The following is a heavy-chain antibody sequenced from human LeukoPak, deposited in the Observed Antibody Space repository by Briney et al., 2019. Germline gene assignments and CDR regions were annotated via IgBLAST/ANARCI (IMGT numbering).Heavy chain of an antibody. CDR3: ARDSPAVYCSSASCYKYFFDY. V-gene: IGHV3-30-3*01. Sequence: GRSLRLSCAASGFTFSSYVMHWVRQAPGKGLEWVAGISYDGSNKYYADSVKVRFTMSSDNSKNTVYLKMNSLRPEDTAVYYCARDSPAVYCSSASCYKYFFDYWGQGTLVTVSS. J-gene: IGHJ4*02. CDR1: GFTFSSYV. CDR2: ISYDGSNK. D-gene: IGHD2-2*02.